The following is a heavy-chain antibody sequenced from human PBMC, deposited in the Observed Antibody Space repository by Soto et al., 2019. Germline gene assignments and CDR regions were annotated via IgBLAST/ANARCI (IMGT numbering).Heavy chain of an antibody. V-gene: IGHV1-69*12. J-gene: IGHJ6*02. D-gene: IGHD3-3*01. Sequence: QVQLVQSGAEVKKPGSSVKVSCKASGGTFSSYAISWVRQAPGQGLEWMGGIIPIFGTANYAQKFQGRVTITADESTSTAYMELSSLRSEDTAVYYCARDPGSLRFLEWPKPESYYYGMDVWGQGTTVTVSS. CDR1: GGTFSSYA. CDR2: IIPIFGTA. CDR3: ARDPGSLRFLEWPKPESYYYGMDV.